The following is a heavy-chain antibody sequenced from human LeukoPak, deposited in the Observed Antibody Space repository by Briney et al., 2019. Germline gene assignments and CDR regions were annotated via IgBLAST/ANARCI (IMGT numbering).Heavy chain of an antibody. Sequence: ASVKVSCKASGYTFTSYDINWVRQATGQGLEWMGWMNPNSGNTGYAQKFQGRVTMTRNTSTNTAYMELSSLRSEDTAVYFCARAYSGSPVQDFDLWGRGTLVTVSS. CDR3: ARAYSGSPVQDFDL. CDR2: MNPNSGNT. V-gene: IGHV1-8*01. J-gene: IGHJ2*01. CDR1: GYTFTSYD. D-gene: IGHD5-18*01.